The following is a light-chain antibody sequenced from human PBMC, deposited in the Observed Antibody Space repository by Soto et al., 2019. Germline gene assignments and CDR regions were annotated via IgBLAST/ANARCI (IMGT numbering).Light chain of an antibody. CDR1: RSLVFSDGNTY. CDR3: MHSIDWPWT. J-gene: IGKJ1*01. CDR2: NVS. V-gene: IGKV2-30*01. Sequence: VLTQSPLSVSVTVGQPASISCRSSRSLVFSDGNTYLHWFQQRPGQSPRRLIDNVSNRDSGVPDRFTGSGSATDFTLEISRVAAEDVGMYYCMHSIDWPWTFGQGTKVEIK.